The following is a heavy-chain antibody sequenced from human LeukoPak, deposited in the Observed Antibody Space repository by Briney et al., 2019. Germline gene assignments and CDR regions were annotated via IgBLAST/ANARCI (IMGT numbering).Heavy chain of an antibody. D-gene: IGHD4-17*01. CDR2: IKQDGSEK. J-gene: IGHJ4*02. V-gene: IGHV3-7*03. CDR1: GFTFSSYW. CDR3: AKDIVPYGDYEGPLDY. Sequence: GGSLRLSCAASGFTFSSYWMSWVRQAPGKGLEWVANIKQDGSEKYYVDSVKGRFTISRDNAKNSLYLQMNSLRAEDTALYYCAKDIVPYGDYEGPLDYWGQGTLVTVSS.